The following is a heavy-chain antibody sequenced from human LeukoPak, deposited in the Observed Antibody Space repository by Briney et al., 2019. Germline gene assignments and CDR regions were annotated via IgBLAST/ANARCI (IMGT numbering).Heavy chain of an antibody. CDR1: GFTFDDYA. Sequence: PGGSLRLSCAASGFTFDDYAMHWVRQAPGKGLEWVSGISWNSGSIGYADSVKGRFTISRDNAKNSLYLQMNSLRAEDTAVYYCAREHSYGYVDYWGQGTLVTVSS. J-gene: IGHJ4*02. V-gene: IGHV3-9*01. CDR3: AREHSYGYVDY. CDR2: ISWNSGSI. D-gene: IGHD5-18*01.